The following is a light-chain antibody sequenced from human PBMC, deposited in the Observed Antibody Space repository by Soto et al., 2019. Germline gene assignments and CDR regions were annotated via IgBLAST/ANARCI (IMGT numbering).Light chain of an antibody. Sequence: ETVLTQSPGTLSLSPGERVTLSCRASQSVSSSSLAWYQQRPGQAPRLLIYGTSSRANGIPDRFSGSGSGTDFTLTISRLEPEDFAVYFCQRYGSSPLITFGQGTRLEIK. CDR1: QSVSSSS. CDR2: GTS. CDR3: QRYGSSPLIT. J-gene: IGKJ5*01. V-gene: IGKV3-20*01.